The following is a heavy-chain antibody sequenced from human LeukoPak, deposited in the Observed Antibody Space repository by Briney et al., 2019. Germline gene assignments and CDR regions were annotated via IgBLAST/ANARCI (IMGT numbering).Heavy chain of an antibody. D-gene: IGHD2-2*02. V-gene: IGHV3-7*01. CDR2: IKQDGSEK. Sequence: GGSLRLSCAASGFTFSSYAMHWVRQAPGKGLEWVANIKQDGSEKYYVDSVKGRFTISRDNAKNSLYLQMNSLRAEDTAVYYCARTYCSSTSCYRDDAFDIWGQGTMVTASS. CDR1: GFTFSSYA. CDR3: ARTYCSSTSCYRDDAFDI. J-gene: IGHJ3*02.